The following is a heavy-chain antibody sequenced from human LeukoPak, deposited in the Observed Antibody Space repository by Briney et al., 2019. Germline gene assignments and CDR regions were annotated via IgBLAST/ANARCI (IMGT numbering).Heavy chain of an antibody. CDR1: GGSISSHY. D-gene: IGHD3-3*01. V-gene: IGHV4-59*11. J-gene: IGHJ6*04. Sequence: SQTLSLTCTVSGGSISSHYWSWIRQPPGKGLEWIGYIYYSGSTNYNPSLKSRVTISVDTSKNQFSLKLSSVTAADTAVYYCARDLAYDFWSGYGMDVWGKGTTVTVSS. CDR2: IYYSGST. CDR3: ARDLAYDFWSGYGMDV.